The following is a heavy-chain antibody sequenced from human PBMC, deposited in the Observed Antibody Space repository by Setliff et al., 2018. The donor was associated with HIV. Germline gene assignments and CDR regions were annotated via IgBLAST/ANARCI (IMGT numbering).Heavy chain of an antibody. CDR1: GFTFSSYA. V-gene: IGHV3-23*01. Sequence: GVSLRLSCAASGFTFSSYAMSWVRQAPGKGLEWVSTISGRGDSTYYADSVKGRFTISRDNSKNTLYLQMNSLRAEDTAVYYCARDRGLGYCTGTTCSRVYLDSWGQGTLVTVSS. J-gene: IGHJ4*02. CDR2: ISGRGDST. CDR3: ARDRGLGYCTGTTCSRVYLDS. D-gene: IGHD2-2*01.